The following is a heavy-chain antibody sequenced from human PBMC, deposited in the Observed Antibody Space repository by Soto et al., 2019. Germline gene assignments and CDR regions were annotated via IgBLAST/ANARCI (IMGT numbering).Heavy chain of an antibody. D-gene: IGHD5-12*01. J-gene: IGHJ4*02. Sequence: QPPGKGLEWIGYIYYSGSTNYNPSLKSRVTISVDTSKNQFSLKLSSVTAADTAVYYCASYSGYDQSGFDYWGQGTLVTVSS. CDR3: ASYSGYDQSGFDY. V-gene: IGHV4-59*08. CDR2: IYYSGST.